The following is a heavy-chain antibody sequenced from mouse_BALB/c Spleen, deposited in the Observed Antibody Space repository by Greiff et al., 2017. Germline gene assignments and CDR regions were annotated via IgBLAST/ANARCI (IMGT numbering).Heavy chain of an antibody. J-gene: IGHJ4*01. CDR3: TRRGYGYERGAMDY. CDR2: IYPSDSYT. Sequence: QVQLQQPGAELVRPGASVKLSCKASGYTFTSYWINWVKQRPGQGLEWIGNIYPSDSYTNYNQKFKDKATLTVDKSSSAAYMQLCSPTSEDSAVYYGTRRGYGYERGAMDYWGQGTSVTVSS. D-gene: IGHD2-2*01. V-gene: IGHV1-69*02. CDR1: GYTFTSYW.